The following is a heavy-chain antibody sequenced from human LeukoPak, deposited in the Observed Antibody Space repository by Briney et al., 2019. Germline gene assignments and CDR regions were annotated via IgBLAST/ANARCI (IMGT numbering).Heavy chain of an antibody. CDR1: GFTFSDHY. J-gene: IGHJ4*02. V-gene: IGHV3-72*01. CDR2: IRKRTNSYTT. CDR3: ARVANNYYLDY. Sequence: PGGSLRLSCAASGFTFSDHYMDWVRQAPGKGLEWVGRIRKRTNSYTTEYAASVKGRFTVSRDDSKNSLYLQMNSLKTEYTAVYYCARVANNYYLDYWGQGTLVTVSS.